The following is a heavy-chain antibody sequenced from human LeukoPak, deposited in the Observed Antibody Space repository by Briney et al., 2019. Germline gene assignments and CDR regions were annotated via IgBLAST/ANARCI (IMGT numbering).Heavy chain of an antibody. J-gene: IGHJ6*03. CDR1: GGTFSSYA. D-gene: IGHD2-2*01. V-gene: IGHV1-69*05. CDR3: ARAGYCSSTSCYPGGDYYCYMDV. Sequence: ASVKVSCKASGGTFSSYAISWVRQAPGQGLEWMGGIIPIFGTANYAQKFQGRVTITTDESTSTAYMELSSLRSEDTAVYYCARAGYCSSTSCYPGGDYYCYMDVWGKGPRSPSP. CDR2: IIPIFGTA.